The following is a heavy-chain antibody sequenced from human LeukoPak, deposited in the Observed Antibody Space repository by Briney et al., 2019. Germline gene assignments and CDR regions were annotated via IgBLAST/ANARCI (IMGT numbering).Heavy chain of an antibody. D-gene: IGHD2-2*01. V-gene: IGHV3-23*01. CDR3: AKDRATNIVVVPAASGFDP. CDR1: GFTFSSYG. Sequence: PGGSLRLSCAASGFTFSSYGMSWVRQAPGKGLEWVSAIGGRDNSTYYADSVKGRFTISRDNSKNTLYVQMNSLRAEDTAVYYCAKDRATNIVVVPAASGFDPWGQGTLVTVSS. CDR2: IGGRDNST. J-gene: IGHJ5*02.